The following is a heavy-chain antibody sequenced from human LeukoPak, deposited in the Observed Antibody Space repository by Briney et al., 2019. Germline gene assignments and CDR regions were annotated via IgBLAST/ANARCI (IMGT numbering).Heavy chain of an antibody. CDR2: IKKDGGEK. J-gene: IGHJ4*02. Sequence: GGSLRLSCVASRFTFSNYWMTWVRQAPGKGLERVANIKKDGGEKYYMESVKGRFTISRDNAKNSLYLQMNSLTVEDTAVYYCARDMGWQQFDQWGQGTLVTVSS. CDR1: RFTFSNYW. CDR3: ARDMGWQQFDQ. D-gene: IGHD5-24*01. V-gene: IGHV3-7*01.